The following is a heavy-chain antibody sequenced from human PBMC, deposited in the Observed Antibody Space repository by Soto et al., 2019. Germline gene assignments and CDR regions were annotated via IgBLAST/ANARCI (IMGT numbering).Heavy chain of an antibody. D-gene: IGHD5-12*01. V-gene: IGHV4-59*12. J-gene: IGHJ4*02. CDR1: GGSISNYY. CDR3: ARGGKHWLDY. Sequence: PSETLSLTCTVSGGSISNYYWTWIRQPPGKGLEWIGYIYYSGTTNYNPSLKSRVTISVDTSKNQFSLKLSSVTAADTAVYYCARGGKHWLDYWGQGTLVTVSS. CDR2: IYYSGTT.